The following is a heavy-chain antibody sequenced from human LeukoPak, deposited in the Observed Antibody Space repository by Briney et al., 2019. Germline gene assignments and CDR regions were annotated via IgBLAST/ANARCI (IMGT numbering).Heavy chain of an antibody. CDR3: ARAVASRGVTNFDY. V-gene: IGHV4-31*03. J-gene: IGHJ4*02. CDR2: IYYSGST. D-gene: IGHD3-10*01. Sequence: SQTLSLTCTVSGGSISSGGYYWSWIRQHPGKGLEWIGYIYYSGSTYYNPSLKSRVTISVDTSKNQFSLKLSSVTAADTAVYYCARAVASRGVTNFDYWGQGTLVTVSS. CDR1: GGSISSGGYY.